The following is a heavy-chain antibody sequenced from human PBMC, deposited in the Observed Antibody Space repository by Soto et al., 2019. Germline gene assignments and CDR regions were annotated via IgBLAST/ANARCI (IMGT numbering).Heavy chain of an antibody. V-gene: IGHV3-48*02. CDR2: INSDSTTT. J-gene: IGHJ4*02. CDR3: ARDLSH. CDR1: GFPFSTYA. Sequence: DVHLVESGGGLVQPGGSLRLSCAVSGFPFSTYAMHWVRQAPGKGQEWISYINSDSTTTFHADSVKGRFTVSRDNAKNSLYLQMSSLRHEDTAVYYCARDLSHWGQGTLVTVSS.